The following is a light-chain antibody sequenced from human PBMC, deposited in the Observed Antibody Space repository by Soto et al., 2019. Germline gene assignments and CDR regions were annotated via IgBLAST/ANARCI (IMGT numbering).Light chain of an antibody. CDR3: QQSGT. V-gene: IGKV3-20*01. J-gene: IGKJ3*01. CDR2: GAS. Sequence: EIVLTQSPGTLSLSPGERATLSCRASQSVSSSYLAWYQQKPGQAPRLLIYGASSRATGIPDRFSGSGSGTDFTLTISGLEPEDFAVYYCQQSGTFGPGTKVDIK. CDR1: QSVSSSY.